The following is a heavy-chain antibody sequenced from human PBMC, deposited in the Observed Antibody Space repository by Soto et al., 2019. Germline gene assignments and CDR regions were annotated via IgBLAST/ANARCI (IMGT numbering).Heavy chain of an antibody. D-gene: IGHD6-6*01. J-gene: IGHJ4*02. CDR1: GFTFSSYS. V-gene: IGHV3-21*01. Sequence: GGSLRLSCAASGFTFSSYSMNWVRQAPGKGLEWVSSISSSSSYIYYADSVKGRFTISRDNAKNSLYLQMNSLRAEDTAVYYCARDWSSSAAILDYWGQGTLVTVSS. CDR2: ISSSSSYI. CDR3: ARDWSSSAAILDY.